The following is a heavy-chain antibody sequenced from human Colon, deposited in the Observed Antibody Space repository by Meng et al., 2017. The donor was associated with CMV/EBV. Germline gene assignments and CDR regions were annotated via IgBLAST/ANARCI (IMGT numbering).Heavy chain of an antibody. CDR3: AHNGGLEFAPGVFDY. D-gene: IGHD3-16*01. Sequence: SGPTLVKPPRTLTLTCTFSEVSLSTTGVGVGWIRQPPGKALEWLALIYWNDDKRYSPSLQTRLTITKDTSKNQVVLAMTNMDPVDTATYYCAHNGGLEFAPGVFDYWGQGMLVTVSS. V-gene: IGHV2-5*01. CDR2: IYWNDDK. CDR1: EVSLSTTGVG. J-gene: IGHJ4*02.